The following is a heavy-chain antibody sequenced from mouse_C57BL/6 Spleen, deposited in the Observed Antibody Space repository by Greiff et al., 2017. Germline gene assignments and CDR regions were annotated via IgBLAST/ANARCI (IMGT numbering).Heavy chain of an antibody. D-gene: IGHD4-1*02. CDR1: GYTFTSYW. Sequence: QVQLQQPGAELVRPGSSVKLSCKASGYTFTSYWMDWVKQRPGQGLAWIGNIYPSDSETHYNQKFKDKATLTVVKSSSTAYRQLSSLTSEDSAVYYCARTTGGYFDVWGTGTTVTVSS. CDR3: ARTTGGYFDV. V-gene: IGHV1-61*01. CDR2: IYPSDSET. J-gene: IGHJ1*03.